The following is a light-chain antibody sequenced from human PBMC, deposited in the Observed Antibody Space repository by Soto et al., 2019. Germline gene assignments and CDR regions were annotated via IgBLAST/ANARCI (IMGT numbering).Light chain of an antibody. V-gene: IGLV2-8*01. Sequence: QSVLTQPPSASGSPGQSVTISCTGTSSDVGGYNYVSWYQHHPGKAPKLLIYEVSKRPSGVPDRFSGSKSANTASLTVSGLQAVDEADYYCRSYAGGNNLYVFVTGTKVTVL. CDR3: RSYAGGNNLYV. CDR1: SSDVGGYNY. CDR2: EVS. J-gene: IGLJ1*01.